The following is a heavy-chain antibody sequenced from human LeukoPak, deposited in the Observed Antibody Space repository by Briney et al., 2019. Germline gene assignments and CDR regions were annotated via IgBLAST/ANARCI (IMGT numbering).Heavy chain of an antibody. CDR3: ARGSGYNYGFPDY. Sequence: GGSLRLSCAASGFTVNNNYMSWVRQAPGKGLEWVSVIYSGDITYYADSVKGRFTISRDNSKNTLYLQMNSLRAEDTAVYYCARGSGYNYGFPDYWGQGTLVTVSS. CDR1: GFTVNNNY. D-gene: IGHD5-18*01. V-gene: IGHV3-53*01. CDR2: IYSGDIT. J-gene: IGHJ4*02.